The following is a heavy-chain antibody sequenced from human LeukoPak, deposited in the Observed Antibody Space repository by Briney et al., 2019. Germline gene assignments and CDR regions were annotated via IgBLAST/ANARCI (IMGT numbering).Heavy chain of an antibody. CDR3: AIWTSGNY. D-gene: IGHD1-1*01. J-gene: IGHJ4*02. CDR2: MDPTVSQK. Sequence: PGGSLRLSCADSQFTFNGAWMNWVRQAPGKGLEWVANMDPTVSQKRYVDSVRGCFTISKDNPGPSLYIDMHSLRAEDTAIYYCAIWTSGNYWGQGTLVTVSS. V-gene: IGHV3-7*01. CDR1: QFTFNGAW.